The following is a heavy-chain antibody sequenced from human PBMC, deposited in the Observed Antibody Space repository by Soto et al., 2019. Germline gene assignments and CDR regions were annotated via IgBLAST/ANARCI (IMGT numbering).Heavy chain of an antibody. J-gene: IGHJ5*02. CDR3: AKDSGWVWFVNNWFDP. CDR1: GFTFSSYA. CDR2: ISGSGGST. D-gene: IGHD3-10*01. Sequence: EVQLLESGGGLVQPGGSLRLSCAASGFTFSSYAMSWVRQAPGKGLEWVSAISGSGGSTYYADSVKGRFTISRDNSKNTLYLQMNSLRAEDTAAYYCAKDSGWVWFVNNWFDPWGQGTLVTVSS. V-gene: IGHV3-23*01.